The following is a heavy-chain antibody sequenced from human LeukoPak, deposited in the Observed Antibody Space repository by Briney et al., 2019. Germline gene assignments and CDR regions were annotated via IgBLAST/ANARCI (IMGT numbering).Heavy chain of an antibody. CDR2: VSGTGDFI. CDR1: GFTFTNPA. Sequence: GGSLRPSCAASGFTFTNPAMGWVRQAPGKGLEWVSVVSGTGDFIYYGDSVKGRFTISRDNSKNTLYLHMSSLRAEDTAFYYCAKTRGGNPRYYFDYWGHGTLVTVSS. CDR3: AKTRGGNPRYYFDY. J-gene: IGHJ4*01. D-gene: IGHD4-23*01. V-gene: IGHV3-23*01.